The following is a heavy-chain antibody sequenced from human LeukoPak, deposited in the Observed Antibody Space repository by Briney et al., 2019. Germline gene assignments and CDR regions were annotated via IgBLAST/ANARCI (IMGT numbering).Heavy chain of an antibody. J-gene: IGHJ6*02. CDR3: ARDAGMGWFGEFSPLAHNYYYYYGMDV. CDR2: IWYDGSNK. CDR1: GFTFSSYG. Sequence: GGSLRLSCAASGFTFSSYGMHWVRQAPGKGLEWVAVIWYDGSNKYYADSVKGRFTISRDNSKNTLYLQMNSLRAEDTAVYYCARDAGMGWFGEFSPLAHNYYYYYGMDVWGQGTSVTVSS. V-gene: IGHV3-33*01. D-gene: IGHD3-10*01.